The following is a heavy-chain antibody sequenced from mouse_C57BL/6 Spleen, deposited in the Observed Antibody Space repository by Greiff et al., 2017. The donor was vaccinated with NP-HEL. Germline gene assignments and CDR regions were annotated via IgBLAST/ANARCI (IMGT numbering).Heavy chain of an antibody. V-gene: IGHV7-3*03. CDR3: AEVAPDYYAMDY. J-gene: IGHJ4*01. D-gene: IGHD1-3*01. Sequence: EVKLVESGGGLVQPGGSLSLSCAASGFTFTDYYMSWVRQPPGKALEWLGFIRNKANGYTTEYSASVKGRFTISRDNSQSILYLQMNALRAEDSATYYCAEVAPDYYAMDYWGQGTSVTVSS. CDR1: GFTFTDYY. CDR2: IRNKANGYTT.